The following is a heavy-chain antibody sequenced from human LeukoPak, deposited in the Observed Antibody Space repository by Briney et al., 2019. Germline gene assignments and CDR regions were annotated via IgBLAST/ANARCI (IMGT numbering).Heavy chain of an antibody. CDR1: GYTFTGYY. CDR2: INPNSGGT. V-gene: IGHV1-2*02. Sequence: GASVKVSCKASGYTFTGYYMHWVRQAPGQGLEWMGWINPNSGGTNYAQKFQGRVTMTRDTSISTAYMELSRLRSDDTAVYYCARDRVRGVIITANWFDPWGQGTLVTVSS. CDR3: ARDRVRGVIITANWFDP. D-gene: IGHD3-10*01. J-gene: IGHJ5*02.